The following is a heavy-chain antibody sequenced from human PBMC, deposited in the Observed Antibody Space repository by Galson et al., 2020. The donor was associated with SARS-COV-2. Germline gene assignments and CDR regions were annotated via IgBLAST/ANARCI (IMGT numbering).Heavy chain of an antibody. CDR3: TRGLGNRFDS. V-gene: IGHV4-4*02. CDR1: GGSMSSGNW. J-gene: IGHJ5*01. D-gene: IGHD3-16*01. CDR2: IYHGGIT. Sequence: SETLSLTCAVSGGSMSSGNWWTWVRQPPGKGLEWIGEIYHGGITNYNPSLKSRVTISIDTSKNQFSLNLSSVTAADTAVYYCTRGLGNRFDSWGQGTLVTVSS.